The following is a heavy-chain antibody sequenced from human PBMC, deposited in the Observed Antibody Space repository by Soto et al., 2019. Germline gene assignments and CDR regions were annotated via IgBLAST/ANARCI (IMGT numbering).Heavy chain of an antibody. D-gene: IGHD5-12*01. V-gene: IGHV3-7*01. CDR3: ARDHVDPTILFDS. J-gene: IGHJ4*02. CDR1: GFAFRSHW. Sequence: GGSLRLSCGASGFAFRSHWMSWVRQAPGKGLEWVANINQDGSQKYYVDSVRGRFTISRDNAENSLYLQMNTLRAEDTAVYYCARDHVDPTILFDSWGRGTLVTVSS. CDR2: INQDGSQK.